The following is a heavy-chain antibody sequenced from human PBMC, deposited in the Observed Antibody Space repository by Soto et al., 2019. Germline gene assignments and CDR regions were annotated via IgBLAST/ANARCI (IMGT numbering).Heavy chain of an antibody. CDR1: GFTFSNYA. CDR3: TKANRYCSGANCFTFDY. Sequence: GGSLRLSCTASGFTFSNYAMSWVRQAPGKGLEWVSTFSSGGGGTYYAGSVKGRFTISRDNSKNTLSLQMNSLRAEDTAVYYCTKANRYCSGANCFTFDYWGLGTLVTVSS. V-gene: IGHV3-23*01. J-gene: IGHJ4*02. CDR2: FSSGGGGT. D-gene: IGHD2-15*01.